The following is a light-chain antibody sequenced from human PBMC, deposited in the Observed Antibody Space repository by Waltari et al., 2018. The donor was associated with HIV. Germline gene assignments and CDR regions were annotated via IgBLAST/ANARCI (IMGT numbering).Light chain of an antibody. CDR1: HSISYSSKNKNS. CDR2: WAF. CDR3: QQYYTHPPT. V-gene: IGKV4-1*01. J-gene: IGKJ1*01. Sequence: DIVMTQSPDSLALSLVERATINCMSSHSISYSSKNKNSLAWYQQKPGQTPKLLIYWAFTLHSGVPDRFSGSGSGTDFTLTISSLQSEDVAIYFCQQYYTHPPTFGQGTKVEIK.